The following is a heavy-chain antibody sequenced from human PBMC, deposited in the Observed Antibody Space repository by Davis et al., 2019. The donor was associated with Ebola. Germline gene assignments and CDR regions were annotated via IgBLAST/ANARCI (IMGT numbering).Heavy chain of an antibody. CDR3: ARVWVWGTVTMVRGVEED. CDR1: GGTFSSYA. J-gene: IGHJ4*02. CDR2: IIPIFGTA. V-gene: IGHV1-69*13. Sequence: SVKVSCKASGGTFSSYAISWVRQAPGQGLEWMGGIIPIFGTANYAQKFQGRVTITADESTSTAYMALSSLRSEDTAVYYCARVWVWGTVTMVRGVEEDWGQGTLVTVSS. D-gene: IGHD3-10*01.